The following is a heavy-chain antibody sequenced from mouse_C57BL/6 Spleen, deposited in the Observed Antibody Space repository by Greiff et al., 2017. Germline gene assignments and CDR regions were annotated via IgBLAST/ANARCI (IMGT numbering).Heavy chain of an antibody. CDR2: IHPSDSDT. Sequence: QVQLQQPGAELVKPGASVKVSCKASGYTFTSYWMHWVKQRPGQGLEWIGRIHPSDSDTNYNQKFKGKATLTVDKSSSTAYMQLSSLTSEDSAVYYCAIERGYDYLAYWGQGTLVTVSA. D-gene: IGHD2-4*01. CDR1: GYTFTSYW. V-gene: IGHV1-74*01. CDR3: AIERGYDYLAY. J-gene: IGHJ3*01.